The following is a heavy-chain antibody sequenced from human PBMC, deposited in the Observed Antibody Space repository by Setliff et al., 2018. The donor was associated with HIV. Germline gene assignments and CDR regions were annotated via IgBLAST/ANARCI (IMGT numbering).Heavy chain of an antibody. J-gene: IGHJ6*03. Sequence: GASVKVSCKASGYSFTSYAISWVRQAPGQGLEWMAWISPNSGYTLFAQKFQGRVTMTADTSTSTAYMDLGSLRSDDTATYYWARDRASVRDTICGGAQYYYYMDVWGKGTTVTVSS. CDR1: GYSFTSYA. CDR3: ARDRASVRDTICGGAQYYYYMDV. CDR2: ISPNSGYT. V-gene: IGHV1-18*01. D-gene: IGHD3-3*01.